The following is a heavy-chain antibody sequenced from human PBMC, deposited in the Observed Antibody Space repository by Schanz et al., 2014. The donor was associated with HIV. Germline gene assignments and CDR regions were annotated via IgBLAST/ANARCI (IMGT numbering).Heavy chain of an antibody. CDR3: VKEGPVVVVTGRSAFDL. J-gene: IGHJ3*01. V-gene: IGHV3-23*04. Sequence: EVQLVESGGGLVKPGGSLRLSCAASGFTFSDYFMTWIRQAPGKGLEWVSTISPSGNRTYYSDSVRGRFTFARDNSKNTLYLQMNSLGAEDTALYYCVKEGPVVVVTGRSAFDLWGQGTMVTVSS. CDR2: ISPSGNRT. CDR1: GFTFSDYF. D-gene: IGHD2-15*01.